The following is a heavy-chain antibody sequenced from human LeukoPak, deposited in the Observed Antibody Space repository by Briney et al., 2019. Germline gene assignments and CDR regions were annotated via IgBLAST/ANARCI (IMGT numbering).Heavy chain of an antibody. J-gene: IGHJ4*02. CDR1: RFTFSDAW. CDR3: TTRGQYGW. Sequence: PGGSLTLSCVRSRFTFSDAWISWVRHAPGRGREWVGRIKSKIDGWTLDYAATVKGKFTISRDDSRNTLYLQMNSLKTEDTAVYYCTTRGQYGWWGQGTLVTVS. D-gene: IGHD2-8*02. CDR2: IKSKIDGWTL. V-gene: IGHV3-15*01.